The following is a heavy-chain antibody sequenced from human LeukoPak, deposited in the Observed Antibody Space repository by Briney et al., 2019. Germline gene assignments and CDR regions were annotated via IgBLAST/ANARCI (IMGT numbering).Heavy chain of an antibody. D-gene: IGHD2-2*01. V-gene: IGHV4-30-4*08. J-gene: IGHJ4*02. CDR2: IYYSGST. Sequence: SETLSLTCTVSGGSIGSGDYYWSWIRQPPGKGLEWIGYIYYSGSTYYNPSLKSRVTISVDTSKNQFSLKLSSVTAADTAVYYCARGKGGYQLLFALHYFDYWGQGTLVTVSS. CDR1: GGSIGSGDYY. CDR3: ARGKGGYQLLFALHYFDY.